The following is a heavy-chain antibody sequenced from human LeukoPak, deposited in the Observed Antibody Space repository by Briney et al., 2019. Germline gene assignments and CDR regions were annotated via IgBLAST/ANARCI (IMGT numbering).Heavy chain of an antibody. CDR1: GGSFSGYY. CDR3: ARGRGTAFLDY. Sequence: SETLSLTCAVYGGSFSGYYWSWIRQPPGKGLEWIGEINHSGSTNCNPSLKSRVTISVDTSKNQFSLKLSSVTAADTSVYYCARGRGTAFLDYWGQGTLVTVSS. J-gene: IGHJ4*02. CDR2: INHSGST. D-gene: IGHD1-26*01. V-gene: IGHV4-34*01.